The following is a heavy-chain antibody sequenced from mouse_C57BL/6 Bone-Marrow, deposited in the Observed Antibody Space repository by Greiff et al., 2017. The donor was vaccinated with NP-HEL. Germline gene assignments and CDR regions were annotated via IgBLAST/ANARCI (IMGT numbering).Heavy chain of an antibody. CDR3: ARWAPITTPYYLDY. Sequence: QVQLQQSGAELVRPGTSVKMSCKASGYTFTNYWIGWAKQRPGHGLEWIGDIYPGGGYTNYNEKFKGKATLTADKSSSTAYMQFSSLTSEDSAIYYWARWAPITTPYYLDYWGQGTTLTVSS. CDR2: IYPGGGYT. J-gene: IGHJ2*01. D-gene: IGHD1-1*01. V-gene: IGHV1-63*01. CDR1: GYTFTNYW.